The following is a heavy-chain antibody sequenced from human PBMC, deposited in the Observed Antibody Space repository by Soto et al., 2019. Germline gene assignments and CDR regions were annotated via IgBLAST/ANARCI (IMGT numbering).Heavy chain of an antibody. Sequence: SETLSLTCSVSGGSISSYYWSWIRQPPEKGLEWIGYIYYSGSTNYNPSLKSRVTMSVDTSKKQFSLMLSSVTAADTAVYYCARNYGSGPLLHDFWGQRTLVTVS. CDR2: IYYSGST. V-gene: IGHV4-59*01. D-gene: IGHD3-10*01. CDR3: ARNYGSGPLLHDF. J-gene: IGHJ4*02. CDR1: GGSISSYY.